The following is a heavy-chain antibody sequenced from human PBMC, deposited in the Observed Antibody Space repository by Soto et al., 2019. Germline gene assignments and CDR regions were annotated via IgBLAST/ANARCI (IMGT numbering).Heavy chain of an antibody. J-gene: IGHJ4*02. CDR3: ARPSIKGDSDY. V-gene: IGHV3-7*03. D-gene: IGHD1-20*01. CDR2: INEDGTNK. CDR1: GFAFSRFW. Sequence: EVQLVESGGGLVQPGGSLRLSCAACGFAFSRFWMSWFRQAPGKGLEWVANINEDGTNKYHVDSVKGRFTISRDNAKNSLYLQMNSLRAEDTAVYYCARPSIKGDSDYWGQGTLITVSS.